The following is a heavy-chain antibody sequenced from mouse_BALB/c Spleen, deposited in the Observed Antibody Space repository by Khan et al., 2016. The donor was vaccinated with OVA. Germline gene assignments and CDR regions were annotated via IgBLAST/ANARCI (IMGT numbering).Heavy chain of an antibody. Sequence: QVRLQQSGAELVRPGVSVKISCKGSGYTFPDYAMHWVKQSHAKSLEWIGVISTYYGDASYNQKFKGKATMTVDKSSSTAYMELARLTSEDSAIYYCARPSTATAMDYWGQGTSVTVSS. CDR1: GYTFPDYA. V-gene: IGHV1S137*01. J-gene: IGHJ4*01. CDR2: ISTYYGDA. CDR3: ARPSTATAMDY. D-gene: IGHD1-2*01.